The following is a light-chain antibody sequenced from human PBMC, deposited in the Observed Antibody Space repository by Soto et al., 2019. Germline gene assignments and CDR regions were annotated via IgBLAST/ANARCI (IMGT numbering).Light chain of an antibody. CDR1: QSVTSSY. V-gene: IGKV3-20*01. CDR2: GAS. J-gene: IGKJ1*01. CDR3: QQCGSSHAT. Sequence: EIVLTQSPGTLSLSPGERATLSCRASQSVTSSYLAWWQQKPGQAPRLLISGASSRATGIPDRFSGSGSGTDFTITSSGPETEGLAGYLCQQCGSSHATFGQGTKVDIK.